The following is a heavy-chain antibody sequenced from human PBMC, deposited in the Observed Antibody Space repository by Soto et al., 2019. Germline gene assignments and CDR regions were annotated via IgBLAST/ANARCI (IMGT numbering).Heavy chain of an antibody. J-gene: IGHJ4*02. CDR1: GFTFSSYS. CDR3: ARDWGGEGTFDY. CDR2: ISSSSSYI. D-gene: IGHD3-16*01. Sequence: EVQLVESGGGLVKPGGSLRLSCAASGFTFSSYSMNWVRQAPGKGLEWVSSISSSSSYIYYADSVKGRFTISRDNAKNLLYLQMNSVRAEDTAVYYCARDWGGEGTFDYWGQGTLVTVSS. V-gene: IGHV3-21*01.